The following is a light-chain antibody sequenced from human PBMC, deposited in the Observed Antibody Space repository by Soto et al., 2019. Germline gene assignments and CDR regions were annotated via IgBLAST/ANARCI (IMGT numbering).Light chain of an antibody. CDR1: ESLLHSGGNTY. J-gene: IGKJ1*01. CDR2: QIS. CDR3: MQSSQLRT. V-gene: IGKV2-24*01. Sequence: DIVLTHSPLSLPVTLGQPASLSCRSSESLLHSGGNTYLSWLHQRPGQPPRLLIYQISERLSGVPDRFSGSGAGTNFTLRISRVEAEDVGIFFCMQSSQLRTFGQWTKVEIK.